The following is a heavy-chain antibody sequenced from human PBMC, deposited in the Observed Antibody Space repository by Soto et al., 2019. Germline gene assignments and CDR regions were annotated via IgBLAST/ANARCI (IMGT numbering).Heavy chain of an antibody. CDR2: IIPILGIA. D-gene: IGHD3-22*01. CDR1: GGTFSSYT. CDR3: ARSGVVVITTSDAFDI. Sequence: SVKVSCKASGGTFSSYTISWVRQAPGQGLEWMGRIIPILGIANYAQKFQGRVTITADKSTSTAYMELSSLRSEDTAVYYCARSGVVVITTSDAFDIWGQGTMVTVSS. J-gene: IGHJ3*02. V-gene: IGHV1-69*02.